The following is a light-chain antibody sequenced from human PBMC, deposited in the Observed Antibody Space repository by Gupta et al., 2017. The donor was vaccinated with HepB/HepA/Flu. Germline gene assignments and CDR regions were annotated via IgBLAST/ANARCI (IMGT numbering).Light chain of an antibody. CDR2: DAS. J-gene: IGKJ2*02. CDR1: QSISSY. Sequence: DLQMPQSPSSLSASVGDRVTITCRASQSISSYLNWYQQKPGKAPKLLIYDASSLQSGVPSRSSGSGAGTEFTLIISSRQPEDVVTDYCQQNYRTILCTFGQGTKVEIK. CDR3: QQNYRTILCT. V-gene: IGKV1-39*01.